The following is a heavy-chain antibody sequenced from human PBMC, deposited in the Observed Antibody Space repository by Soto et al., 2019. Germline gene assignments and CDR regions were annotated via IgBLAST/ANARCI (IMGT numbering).Heavy chain of an antibody. CDR1: GFTFSNYA. D-gene: IGHD5-12*01. J-gene: IGHJ4*02. V-gene: IGHV3-23*01. CDR3: AQRAIVSTVLYFDY. CDR2: IGGNGDNT. Sequence: PGGSLRLSCAASGFTFSNYAMSWVRQAPGKGLEWVSSIGGNGDNTYYADSVKGRFRVSRDNSKNTLLLQMNSLRAEDTAIYYCAQRAIVSTVLYFDYWGQGTVVTVSS.